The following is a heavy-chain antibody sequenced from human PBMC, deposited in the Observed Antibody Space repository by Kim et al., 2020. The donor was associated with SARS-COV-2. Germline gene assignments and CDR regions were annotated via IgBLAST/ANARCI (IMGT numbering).Heavy chain of an antibody. CDR1: GFTFSSYG. Sequence: GGSLRLSCAASGFTFSSYGMHWVRQAPGKGLEWVAVIWYDGSNKYYADYVKGRFTISRDNSKNTLYLQMNSLRAEDTAVYYCARDEGAMVTYFDYWGQGTLVTVSS. CDR2: IWYDGSNK. CDR3: ARDEGAMVTYFDY. D-gene: IGHD5-18*01. J-gene: IGHJ4*02. V-gene: IGHV3-33*01.